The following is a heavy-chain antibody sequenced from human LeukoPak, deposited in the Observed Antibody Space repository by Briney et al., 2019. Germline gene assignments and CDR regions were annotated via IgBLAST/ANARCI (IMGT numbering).Heavy chain of an antibody. V-gene: IGHV4-61*08. D-gene: IGHD5-18*01. CDR3: ARPQDTAMVTPFDY. Sequence: SETLSLTCTVSGGSIISDGNCWSWIRQPPGKGLEWIGYIYYSGSTNYNPSLKSRVTISVDTSKNQFSLKLSSVTAADTAVYYCARPQDTAMVTPFDYWGQGTLVTVSS. CDR1: GGSIISDGNC. CDR2: IYYSGST. J-gene: IGHJ4*02.